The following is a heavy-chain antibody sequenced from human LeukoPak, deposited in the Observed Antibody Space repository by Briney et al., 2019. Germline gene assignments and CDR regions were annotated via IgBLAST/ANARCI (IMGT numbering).Heavy chain of an antibody. CDR1: AFTFDDYA. V-gene: IGHV3-9*01. CDR2: MSWSSGSI. D-gene: IGHD5-18*01. CDR3: VKNTGGNNYGLFDY. Sequence: GGSLRLSCAASAFTFDDYAMHWVRQAPGRGLEGVSGMSWSSGSIACADSVRGRFTISRDNTKNSLFLQMNSPRAADTALYYCVKNTGGNNYGLFDYWGQGTRVTVSS. J-gene: IGHJ4*02.